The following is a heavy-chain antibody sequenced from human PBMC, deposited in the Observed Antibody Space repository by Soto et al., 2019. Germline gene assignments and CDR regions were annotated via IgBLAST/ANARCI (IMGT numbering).Heavy chain of an antibody. CDR3: ARGLRFLEWLSH. CDR2: MNPNSGNT. V-gene: IGHV1-8*01. D-gene: IGHD3-3*01. J-gene: IGHJ4*02. Sequence: ASVKVSCKASGYTFTSYDINWLRQATGQGLEWMGWMNPNSGNTGYAQKFQGRVTMTRNTSISTAYMELSSLRSEDTAVYYCARGLRFLEWLSHWGQGTLVTVSS. CDR1: GYTFTSYD.